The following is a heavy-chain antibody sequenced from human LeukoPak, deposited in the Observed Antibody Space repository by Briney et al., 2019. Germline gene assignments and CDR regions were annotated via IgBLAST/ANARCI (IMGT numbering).Heavy chain of an antibody. V-gene: IGHV3-74*01. CDR3: ARTPGAYHHMDV. J-gene: IGHJ6*03. CDR2: IDTDGSST. CDR1: GFTFSSYW. Sequence: GGSLRLSCAASGFTFSSYWMHWVRQAPGNWLVWVARIDTDGSSTSFADYAGYVKGRFTISTDNAKNTLYLHMNSLRVEDTAVYYCARTPGAYHHMDVWGKGTTVTVSS.